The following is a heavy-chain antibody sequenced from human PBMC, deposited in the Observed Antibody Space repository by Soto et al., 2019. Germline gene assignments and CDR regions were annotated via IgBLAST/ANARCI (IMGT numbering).Heavy chain of an antibody. J-gene: IGHJ4*02. Sequence: QVQLVESGGGVVQPVRSLRLSCAASGFTFSSYAMHWVRQAPGKGLEWVAVISYDGSNKYYADSVKGRFTISRDNSKNTLYLQINSHRAEDTAVYYCVADYFDYSGQGTLVTVSS. V-gene: IGHV3-30-3*01. CDR3: VADYFDY. CDR2: ISYDGSNK. CDR1: GFTFSSYA.